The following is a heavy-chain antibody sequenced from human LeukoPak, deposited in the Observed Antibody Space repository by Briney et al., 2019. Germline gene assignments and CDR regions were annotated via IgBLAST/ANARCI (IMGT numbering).Heavy chain of an antibody. CDR1: GFTFSSFA. D-gene: IGHD3-10*01. CDR3: AREDYGSGSYPLDY. V-gene: IGHV3-64*01. Sequence: PGGSLRLSCAASGFTFSSFALHWVRQAPGKGLEYVSAISSNGRNTYYANSVKGGFTISRDNSKNTLYLQMGSLRAEDMAVYYCAREDYGSGSYPLDYWGQGTLVTVSS. J-gene: IGHJ4*02. CDR2: ISSNGRNT.